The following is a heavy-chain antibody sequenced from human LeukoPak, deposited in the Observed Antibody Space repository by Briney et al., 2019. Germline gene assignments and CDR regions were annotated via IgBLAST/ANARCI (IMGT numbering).Heavy chain of an antibody. CDR2: IWYDGSNK. J-gene: IGHJ6*02. V-gene: IGHV3-33*08. CDR3: SREYFDWSRNYYYGMDV. Sequence: GGSLRLSCAASGFTFSSYAMSWVRQAPGKGLEWMALIWYDGSNKYYADSVKGRFTISRDNSKNTLYLQMNSLRAEDTAVYYCSREYFDWSRNYYYGMDVWGQGTTVTVSS. CDR1: GFTFSSYA. D-gene: IGHD3-9*01.